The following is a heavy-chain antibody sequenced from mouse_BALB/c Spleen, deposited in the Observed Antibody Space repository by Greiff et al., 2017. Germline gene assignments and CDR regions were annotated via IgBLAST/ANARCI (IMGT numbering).Heavy chain of an antibody. CDR1: GYSITSDYA. Sequence: EVKLEESGPGLVKPSQSLSLTCTVTGYSITSDYAWNWIRQFPGNKLEWMGYISYSGSTSYNPSLKSRISITRDTSKNQFFLQLNSVTTEDTATYYCARSNWVYYAMDYWGQGTSVTVSS. CDR2: ISYSGST. CDR3: ARSNWVYYAMDY. V-gene: IGHV3-2*02. D-gene: IGHD4-1*02. J-gene: IGHJ4*01.